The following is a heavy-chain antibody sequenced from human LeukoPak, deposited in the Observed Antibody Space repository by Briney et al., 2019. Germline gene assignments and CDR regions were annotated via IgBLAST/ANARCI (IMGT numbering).Heavy chain of an antibody. CDR2: MNPNSGNT. D-gene: IGHD5-18*01. J-gene: IGHJ6*02. CDR3: AGGGYSYGDYGMDV. CDR1: GYTFTSYD. Sequence: ASVKVSCKASGYTFTSYDINWVRQATGQGLEWMGWMNPNSGNTGYAQKFQGRVTMTRNTSISTAYMELSSLRSEDTAVYYCAGGGYSYGDYGMDVWGQGTTVTVSS. V-gene: IGHV1-8*01.